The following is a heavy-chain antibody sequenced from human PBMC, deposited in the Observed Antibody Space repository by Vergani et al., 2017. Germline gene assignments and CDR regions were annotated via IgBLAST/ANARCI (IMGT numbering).Heavy chain of an antibody. CDR2: ISGSGGST. CDR1: GFTFSSYA. Sequence: EVQLLESGGGLVQPGGSLRLSCAASGFTFSSYAMSWVRQAPGKGLEWVSAISGSGGSTYYADSVEGRFTISRDNSKNTLYLQMNSLRAEDTAVYYCAKAYYDSSGSSPHDYWGQGTLVTVSS. D-gene: IGHD3-22*01. V-gene: IGHV3-23*01. CDR3: AKAYYDSSGSSPHDY. J-gene: IGHJ4*02.